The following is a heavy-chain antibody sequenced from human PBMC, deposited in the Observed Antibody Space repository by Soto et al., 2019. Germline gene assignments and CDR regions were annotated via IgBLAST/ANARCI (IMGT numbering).Heavy chain of an antibody. V-gene: IGHV3-23*01. CDR1: GFTFGTYA. CDR2: ISGSGGTT. CDR3: AKDRSMDTRDWLDP. D-gene: IGHD5-18*01. J-gene: IGHJ5*02. Sequence: SLILSCAASGFTFGTYAMNWVRQAPGKGLEWVSGISGSGGTTYYTDSVKGRFTISRDNSKNTLYLQMNSLRADDTAIYYCAKDRSMDTRDWLDPWGQGTLVTVSS.